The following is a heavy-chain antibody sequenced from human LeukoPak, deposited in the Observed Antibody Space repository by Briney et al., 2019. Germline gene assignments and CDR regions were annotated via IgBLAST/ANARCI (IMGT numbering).Heavy chain of an antibody. CDR1: GFTFGSYG. V-gene: IGHV3-33*01. CDR2: IWYDGSNK. D-gene: IGHD4-17*01. Sequence: GRSLRLSCVASGFTFGSYGMHWVRQAPGKGLEWVAVIWYDGSNKNYADSVKGRFTISRDNAKNTLYLQMNSLRAEDTAVYYCARDADYGDWGGIDPWGQGTLVTVSS. CDR3: ARDADYGDWGGIDP. J-gene: IGHJ5*02.